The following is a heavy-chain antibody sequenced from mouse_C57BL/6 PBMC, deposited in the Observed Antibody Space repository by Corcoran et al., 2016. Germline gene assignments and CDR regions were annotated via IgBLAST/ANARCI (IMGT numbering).Heavy chain of an antibody. J-gene: IGHJ2*01. CDR3: AREGVLTTVVATDYFDY. CDR1: GYTFTTYG. CDR2: INTYSGVP. Sequence: QIQLVQSGPELKKPGETVKISCKASGYTFTTYGMSWVKQAPGKGLKWMGWINTYSGVPTYADDFKGRFAFSLETSASTAYLQINNLKNEDTATYFCAREGVLTTVVATDYFDYWGQGTTLTVSS. D-gene: IGHD1-1*01. V-gene: IGHV9-3*01.